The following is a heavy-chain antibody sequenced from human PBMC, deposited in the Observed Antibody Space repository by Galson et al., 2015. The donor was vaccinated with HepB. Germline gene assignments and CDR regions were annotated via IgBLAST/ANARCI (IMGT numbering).Heavy chain of an antibody. CDR3: ARDSPRRDSYFDY. CDR2: IKSDGRDT. V-gene: IGHV3-74*01. Sequence: LRLSCAASGFTFSNSWMHWVRQAPGKGLVWVSRIKSDGRDTIYADSVKGRFTISRDNAKNTLYLQMNSLRAEDTAVYYCARDSPRRDSYFDYWGQGALVTVSS. CDR1: GFTFSNSW. J-gene: IGHJ4*02. D-gene: IGHD2-21*02.